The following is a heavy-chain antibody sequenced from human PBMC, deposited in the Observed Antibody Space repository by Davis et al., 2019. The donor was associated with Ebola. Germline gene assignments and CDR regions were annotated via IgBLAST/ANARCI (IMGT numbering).Heavy chain of an antibody. J-gene: IGHJ4*02. D-gene: IGHD4-11*01. CDR1: GFTFDQYG. CDR2: ISWNGDIT. CDR3: AKDSEMTKVTTKFEN. Sequence: GGSLRLSCAASGFTFDQYGMSWVRQAPGKGLEWVSGISWNGDITRYADSTKGRFIISRANAKHSLYLQLNSLRAEDTALYYCAKDSEMTKVTTKFENWGQGTLVTVSS. V-gene: IGHV3-20*04.